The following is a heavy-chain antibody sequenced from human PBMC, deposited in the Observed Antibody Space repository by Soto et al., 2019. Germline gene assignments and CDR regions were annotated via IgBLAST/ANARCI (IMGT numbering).Heavy chain of an antibody. V-gene: IGHV3-30-3*01. CDR3: ARDMVVVVPAAKGAGYFDY. J-gene: IGHJ4*02. Sequence: LXLSCAASAFTFSSYAMHWVRQAPVKGLEWVAVISYDGSNKYYADSVKGRFTISRDNSKNTLYLQMNSLRAEDTAVYYCARDMVVVVPAAKGAGYFDYWGQGTLVTAPQ. D-gene: IGHD2-2*01. CDR2: ISYDGSNK. CDR1: AFTFSSYA.